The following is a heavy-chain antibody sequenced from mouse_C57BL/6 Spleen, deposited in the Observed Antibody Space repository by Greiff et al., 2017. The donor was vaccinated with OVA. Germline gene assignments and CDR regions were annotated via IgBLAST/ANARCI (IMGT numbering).Heavy chain of an antibody. J-gene: IGHJ2*01. D-gene: IGHD1-1*01. CDR3: ARKEGYYGSSQYYFDD. CDR1: GYTFTGYW. Sequence: VQLQQSGAELMKPGASVKLSCKATGYTFTGYWIEWVKQRPGHGLEWIGEILPGSGSTNYNEKFKGKATFTADTSSNTAYMQLSSLTTEDSAIYYCARKEGYYGSSQYYFDDWGQGTTLTVSS. V-gene: IGHV1-9*01. CDR2: ILPGSGST.